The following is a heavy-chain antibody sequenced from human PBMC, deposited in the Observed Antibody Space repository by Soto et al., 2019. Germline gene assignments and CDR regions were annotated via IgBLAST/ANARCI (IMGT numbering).Heavy chain of an antibody. CDR3: ARDGVEMATRGWFDP. J-gene: IGHJ5*02. D-gene: IGHD5-12*01. CDR2: ISWNRGTI. CDR1: GFSFQNYA. Sequence: PGGSLRLSCAASGFSFQNYAMHWVRQAPGKGLEWVSGISWNRGTIGYADSVRGRFTISRDNAKNSLYLQMNSLRAEDTAVYYCARDGVEMATRGWFDPWGQGTLVTVSS. V-gene: IGHV3-9*01.